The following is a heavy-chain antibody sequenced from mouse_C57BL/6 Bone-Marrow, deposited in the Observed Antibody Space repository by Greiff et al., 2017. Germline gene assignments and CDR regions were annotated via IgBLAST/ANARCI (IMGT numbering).Heavy chain of an antibody. V-gene: IGHV5-6*03. Sequence: EVKVVESGGGLVKPGGSLKLSCAASGFTFSSYGMSWVRQTPDKRLEWVATISSGGSYTYYPDSVKGRFTISRDNAKNTLYLQMSSLKSEDTAMYYCARRNRGYYFDYWGQGTTLTVSS. CDR1: GFTFSSYG. J-gene: IGHJ2*01. CDR3: ARRNRGYYFDY. CDR2: ISSGGSYT.